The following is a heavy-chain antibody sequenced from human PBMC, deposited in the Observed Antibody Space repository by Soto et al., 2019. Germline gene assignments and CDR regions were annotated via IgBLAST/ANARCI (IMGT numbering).Heavy chain of an antibody. D-gene: IGHD2-2*01. Sequence: SVKVSCKAPGGTFSSYSFSWVRQAPGQGLEWMGRVIPILGMANYAQKFQGRVTITADKSTSTVYMEMSSLRSEDTAVYYCARGGAVVVPGAVDRHNWFDPWGQGTLVTVSS. CDR2: VIPILGMA. CDR1: GGTFSSYS. CDR3: ARGGAVVVPGAVDRHNWFDP. V-gene: IGHV1-69*04. J-gene: IGHJ5*02.